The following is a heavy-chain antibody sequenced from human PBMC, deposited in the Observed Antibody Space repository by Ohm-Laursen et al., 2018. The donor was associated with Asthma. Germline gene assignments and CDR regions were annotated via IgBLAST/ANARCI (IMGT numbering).Heavy chain of an antibody. CDR2: ISYDGSNK. Sequence: SLRLSCAASGFTFSSYGMHWVRQAPGKGLEWVAVISYDGSNKYYADSVKGRFTISRDNSKNTLYLQMNSLRAEDTAVYYCAKASTRWAFDIWGQGTMVTVSS. D-gene: IGHD4-23*01. J-gene: IGHJ3*02. CDR3: AKASTRWAFDI. CDR1: GFTFSSYG. V-gene: IGHV3-30*18.